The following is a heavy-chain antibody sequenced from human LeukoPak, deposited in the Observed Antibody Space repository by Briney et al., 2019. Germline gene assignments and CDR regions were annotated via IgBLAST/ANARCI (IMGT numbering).Heavy chain of an antibody. CDR3: ANSYYDILTGYYSEITY. CDR1: GVTFTSYG. V-gene: IGHV3-30*18. J-gene: IGHJ4*02. D-gene: IGHD3-9*01. Sequence: GRSLRLSCAASGVTFTSYGTHWVRQAPGKGLGCESVISYDGSNKYYADSVKGRFTISRDNSKNTLYLQMNSLRAEDTAVYYCANSYYDILTGYYSEITYWGQGTLGTVSS. CDR2: ISYDGSNK.